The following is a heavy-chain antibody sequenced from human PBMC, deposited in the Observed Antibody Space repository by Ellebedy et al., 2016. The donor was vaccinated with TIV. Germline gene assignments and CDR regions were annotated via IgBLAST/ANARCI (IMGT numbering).Heavy chain of an antibody. V-gene: IGHV1-18*04. CDR2: ISAYNGNT. CDR1: GDSFTSYG. Sequence: AASVKVSCKASGDSFTSYGISWVRQAPGQGLEWMGWISAYNGNTKYAQTVQGRVTMTTDTSTSTAYMELRSLRSDDTAVYYCAREWGFDYWGQGTLVTVSS. J-gene: IGHJ4*02. CDR3: AREWGFDY. D-gene: IGHD3-16*01.